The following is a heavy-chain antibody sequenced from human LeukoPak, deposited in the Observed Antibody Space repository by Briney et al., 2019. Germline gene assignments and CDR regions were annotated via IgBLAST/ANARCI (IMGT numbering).Heavy chain of an antibody. J-gene: IGHJ6*02. CDR2: TYYRSKWYN. V-gene: IGHV6-1*01. Sequence: PSQTLSLTCAISGDSVSSNSAAWNWIRRSPSRGLEWLGRTYYRSKWYNDYAVSVKSRITINPDTSKNQFSLQLNSVTPEDTAVYYCARDIWDVYYYDSSGYYYDYYYGMDVWGQGTTVTVSS. D-gene: IGHD3-22*01. CDR3: ARDIWDVYYYDSSGYYYDYYYGMDV. CDR1: GDSVSSNSAA.